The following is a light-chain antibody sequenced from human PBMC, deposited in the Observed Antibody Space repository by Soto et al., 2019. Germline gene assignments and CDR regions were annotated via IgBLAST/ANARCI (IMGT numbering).Light chain of an antibody. V-gene: IGKV1-39*01. Sequence: DIQMTQSPSSLSASVGDRVIITCRASQSINTYLTWYQQKPGRAPKLLIYAASSLQGGVPSRFSDSGSGADSPLTTSSLQPEVFATYNGQQIYNPPIPSGQGTRLEIK. CDR1: QSINTY. J-gene: IGKJ5*01. CDR3: QQIYNPPIP. CDR2: AAS.